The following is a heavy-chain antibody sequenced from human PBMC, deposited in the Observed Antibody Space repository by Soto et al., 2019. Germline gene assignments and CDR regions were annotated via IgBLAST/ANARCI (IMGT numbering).Heavy chain of an antibody. V-gene: IGHV5-10-1*01. CDR2: IDPSDSYT. J-gene: IGHJ6*02. Sequence: GESLNISCKVSGYSFTSYWISCVRQMPGKGLEWMGRIDPSDSYTNYSPSFQGHVTISADKSISTAYLQWSSLKASDTAMYYCARLKTYYYGMDVWGQGTTVTVSS. CDR1: GYSFTSYW. CDR3: ARLKTYYYGMDV.